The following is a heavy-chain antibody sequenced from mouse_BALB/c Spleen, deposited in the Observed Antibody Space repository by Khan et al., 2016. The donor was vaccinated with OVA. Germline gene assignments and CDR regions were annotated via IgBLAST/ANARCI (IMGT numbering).Heavy chain of an antibody. CDR1: GYSFTSYW. CDR2: IHPSDSET. D-gene: IGHD1-1*01. CDR3: ARGTTTSYWYFDV. J-gene: IGHJ1*01. Sequence: VQLQESGAELVRPGTSVKLSCKASGYSFTSYWMNWVKQRPGQGLEWIGIIHPSDSETKLNQKFKDKATLTVDKSSSTAYMQLRSPTSEDSAVYYCARGTTTSYWYFDVWGAGITVTVSS. V-gene: IGHV1-61*01.